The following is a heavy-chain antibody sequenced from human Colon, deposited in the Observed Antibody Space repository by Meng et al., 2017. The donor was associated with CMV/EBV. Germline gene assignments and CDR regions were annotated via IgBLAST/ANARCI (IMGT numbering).Heavy chain of an antibody. Sequence: GGSLRLSCAGSGFNFSTYTMNWVRQAPGKGLEWVSCISRSGGSIYYTDSVKGRFIIPRDNAKNSLYLQMNSLRVEDTAVYYCARDDYSYYYGMDVWGQGTTVTVSS. V-gene: IGHV3-21*01. D-gene: IGHD4-11*01. J-gene: IGHJ6*02. CDR3: ARDDYSYYYGMDV. CDR2: ISRSGGSI. CDR1: GFNFSTYT.